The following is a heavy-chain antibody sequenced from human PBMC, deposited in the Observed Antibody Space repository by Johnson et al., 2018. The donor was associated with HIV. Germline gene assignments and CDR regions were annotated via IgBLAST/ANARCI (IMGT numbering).Heavy chain of an antibody. Sequence: QVQLVESGGGVVQPGRSLRLSCAASGFSFSTYNMHWVRHAPGRGLEWVAFISYSGSDTYYVDSVKGRFTVSRDNSENTLYLQMNSLRAEDTAVYYCARVPVVIGGVRKAFDIWGQGTMVTVSS. D-gene: IGHD3-16*01. V-gene: IGHV3-30*03. CDR2: ISYSGSDT. CDR1: GFSFSTYN. J-gene: IGHJ3*02. CDR3: ARVPVVIGGVRKAFDI.